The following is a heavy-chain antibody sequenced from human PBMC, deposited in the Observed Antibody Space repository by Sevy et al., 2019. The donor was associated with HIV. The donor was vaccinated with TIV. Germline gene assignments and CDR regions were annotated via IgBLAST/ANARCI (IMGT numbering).Heavy chain of an antibody. Sequence: GGSLRLSCAASGFTFSSYAMHWVRQAPGKGLEWVAVISYDGSNKYYADSVKGRFTISRDNSKNTLYLQMNSLRAEDTAVYYCARDKSLAVAGYFDYWRQGTLVTVSS. CDR3: ARDKSLAVAGYFDY. CDR2: ISYDGSNK. J-gene: IGHJ4*02. V-gene: IGHV3-30-3*01. CDR1: GFTFSSYA. D-gene: IGHD6-19*01.